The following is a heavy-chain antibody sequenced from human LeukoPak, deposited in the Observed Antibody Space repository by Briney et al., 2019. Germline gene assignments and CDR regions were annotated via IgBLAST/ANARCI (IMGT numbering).Heavy chain of an antibody. CDR3: ARAADYRIDY. CDR2: INSDGSST. CDR1: GFTFSTYW. Sequence: GGSLRLSCAASGFTFSTYWMYWVRQGPGKGLVWVSSINSDGSSTRYADSVRGRFTISRGNAKNTLYLQMNSLRVEDTAVYYCARAADYRIDYWGQGTQVTVSS. V-gene: IGHV3-74*01. D-gene: IGHD4-11*01. J-gene: IGHJ4*02.